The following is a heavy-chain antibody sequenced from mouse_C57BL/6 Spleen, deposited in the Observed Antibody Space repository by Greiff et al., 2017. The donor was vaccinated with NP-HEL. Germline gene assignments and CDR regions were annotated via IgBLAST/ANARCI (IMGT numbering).Heavy chain of an antibody. Sequence: EVKVVESGGGLVQPKGSLKLSCAASGFSFNTYAMNWVRQAPGKGLEWVARIRSKSNNYATYYADSVKDRFTISRDDSESMLYLQMNNLKTEDTAMYYCVRHGGYAMDYWGQGTSVTVSS. CDR2: IRSKSNNYAT. CDR1: GFSFNTYA. V-gene: IGHV10-1*01. CDR3: VRHGGYAMDY. J-gene: IGHJ4*01.